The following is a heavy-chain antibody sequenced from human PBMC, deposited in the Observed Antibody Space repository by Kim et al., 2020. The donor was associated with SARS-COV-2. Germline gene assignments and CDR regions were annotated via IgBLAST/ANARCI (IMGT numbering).Heavy chain of an antibody. J-gene: IGHJ6*02. D-gene: IGHD1-26*01. CDR1: GGSISSGGYY. CDR2: IYYSGSA. Sequence: SETLSLTCTVSGGSISSGGYYWSWIRQHPGKGLEWIGYIYYSGSAYYNPSLKSRVTISVDTSKNQFSLKLSSVTAADTAVYYCARDHIVGATGWYYYGMDVWGQGTTVTVSS. CDR3: ARDHIVGATGWYYYGMDV. V-gene: IGHV4-31*03.